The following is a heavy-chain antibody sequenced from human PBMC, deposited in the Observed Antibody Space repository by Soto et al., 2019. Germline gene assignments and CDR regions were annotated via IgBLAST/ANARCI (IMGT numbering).Heavy chain of an antibody. CDR2: IWYDGSNK. CDR3: ARGTGMGSGYLAHIDDAFDI. D-gene: IGHD3-22*01. CDR1: GFTFSSYG. Sequence: GGSLRLSCAASGFTFSSYGMHWVRQAPGKGLEWVAVIWYDGSNKYYADSVKGRFTISRDNSKNTLCLQMNSLRAEDTAVYYCARGTGMGSGYLAHIDDAFDIWGQGTMVTVSS. V-gene: IGHV3-33*01. J-gene: IGHJ3*02.